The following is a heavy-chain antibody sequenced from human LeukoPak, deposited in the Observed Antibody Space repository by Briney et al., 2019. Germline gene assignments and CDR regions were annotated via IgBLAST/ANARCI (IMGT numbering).Heavy chain of an antibody. V-gene: IGHV1-2*02. CDR2: INPNSGGT. CDR1: GYTFTGYY. J-gene: IGHJ4*02. D-gene: IGHD5-12*01. Sequence: ASVNVSCKASGYTFTGYYMHWVRQAPGQGLEWMGWINPNSGGTNYAQKFQGRVTITRDTAISTAYMELSRLRSDDTAVYYCARTSHYVDIAATIPYGIYYFDYWGQGTLVTVSS. CDR3: ARTSHYVDIAATIPYGIYYFDY.